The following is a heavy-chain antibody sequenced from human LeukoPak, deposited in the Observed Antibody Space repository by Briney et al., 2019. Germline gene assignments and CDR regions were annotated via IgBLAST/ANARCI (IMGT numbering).Heavy chain of an antibody. Sequence: SETLFLTCTVSGGSISSYHWSCIRQPPGKGLEWIGYIYYSESTNYNPSLKSRVTISVDTSKNQFSLKLSSVTAADTAVYYCAREAYCGGDCYSGFDYWGQGTLVTVSS. V-gene: IGHV4-59*01. D-gene: IGHD2-21*02. CDR1: GGSISSYH. CDR2: IYYSEST. J-gene: IGHJ4*02. CDR3: AREAYCGGDCYSGFDY.